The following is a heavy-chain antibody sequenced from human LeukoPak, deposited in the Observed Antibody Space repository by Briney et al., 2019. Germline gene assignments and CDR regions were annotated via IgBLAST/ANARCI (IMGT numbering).Heavy chain of an antibody. Sequence: SETLSLTCAVSGYSISSGYYWGWIRQPPGKGLEWIGSIYHSGSTYYNPSLKSRATISVDTSKNQFSLKLSSVTAADTAVYYCASLTGYYYYYLHVWGKGTTVTVSS. V-gene: IGHV4-38-2*01. D-gene: IGHD4/OR15-4a*01. CDR1: GYSISSGYY. CDR3: ASLTGYYYYYLHV. J-gene: IGHJ6*03. CDR2: IYHSGST.